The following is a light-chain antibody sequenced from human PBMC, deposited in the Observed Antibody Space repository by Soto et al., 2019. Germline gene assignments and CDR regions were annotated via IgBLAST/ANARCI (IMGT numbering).Light chain of an antibody. CDR2: GAS. CDR3: QQYYDWPLVT. CDR1: QSISTN. V-gene: IGKV3-15*01. J-gene: IGKJ4*01. Sequence: IIMTQSPATLSESPGERVTLSCRASQSISTNLAWYQQKPGQAPRLLIYGASTRDTHIPDRFSGTGSETEFTLSVSSLQSEDFAVYYCQQYYDWPLVTFGGGTRVDI.